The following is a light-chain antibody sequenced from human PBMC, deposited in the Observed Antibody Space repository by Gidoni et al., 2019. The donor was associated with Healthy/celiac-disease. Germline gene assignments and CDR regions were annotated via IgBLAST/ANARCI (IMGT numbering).Light chain of an antibody. CDR2: GNS. J-gene: IGLJ2*01. Sequence: QSVLTPPPSASGAPGPRVTISCTGSSSNIGAGYAVHWYQQLPGTAPKLLIYGNSNRPAGVPDRFSSSKSGTSASLAITGLQAEDEADYYCQAYDSSLRGVFGGGTKLTVL. CDR1: SSNIGAGYA. CDR3: QAYDSSLRGV. V-gene: IGLV1-40*01.